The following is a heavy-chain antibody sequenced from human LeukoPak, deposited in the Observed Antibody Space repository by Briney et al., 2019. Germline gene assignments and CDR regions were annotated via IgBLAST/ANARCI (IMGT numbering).Heavy chain of an antibody. J-gene: IGHJ4*02. CDR3: AKGLAQLWFY. CDR1: GFTFSSYA. Sequence: GGSLRLSCAASGFTFSSYAMSWVRQAPGKGLEWVSAISGSGGRTYYADSVKGRFTISRDNSKNTLFLQMNSLRAEDTALYYCAKGLAQLWFYRGQGTLVTVS. CDR2: ISGSGGRT. V-gene: IGHV3-23*01. D-gene: IGHD5-18*01.